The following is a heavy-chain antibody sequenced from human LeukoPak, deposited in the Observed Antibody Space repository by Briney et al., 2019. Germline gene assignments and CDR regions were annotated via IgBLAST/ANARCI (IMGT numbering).Heavy chain of an antibody. V-gene: IGHV3-21*01. CDR3: ARVDQDKESIAVAGTAFDY. D-gene: IGHD6-19*01. J-gene: IGHJ4*02. CDR2: ISSSSSYI. CDR1: GFTFSSYS. Sequence: GGSLRLSCAASGFTFSSYSMNWVRQAPGKGLEWVSSISSSSSYIYYADSVKGRFTISRDNAKNSLYLQMNSLRAEDTAVYYCARVDQDKESIAVAGTAFDYWGQRTLVTVSS.